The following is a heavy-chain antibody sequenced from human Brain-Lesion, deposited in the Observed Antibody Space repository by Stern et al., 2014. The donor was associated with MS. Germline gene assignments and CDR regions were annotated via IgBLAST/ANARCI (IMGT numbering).Heavy chain of an antibody. CDR3: AKDGPALVTNWFDP. CDR1: GGTFGTYP. V-gene: IGHV1-69*06. J-gene: IGHJ5*02. D-gene: IGHD5-18*01. CDR2: IIPIFGSP. Sequence: VQLLESGPEVKKPGSSVQVSCKASGGTFGTYPITWLRQAPGPGLEWMGRIIPIFGSPNYAQKFQGRVTITADRSTTTVYMKLSSLKSDDAAVYYCAKDGPALVTNWFDPWGRGTLVTVSS.